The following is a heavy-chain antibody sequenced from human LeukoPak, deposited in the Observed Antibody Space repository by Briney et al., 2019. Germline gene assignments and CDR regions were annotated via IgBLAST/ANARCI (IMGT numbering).Heavy chain of an antibody. D-gene: IGHD6-13*01. CDR1: GYTFTGYY. CDR3: ARDVQQLAPFDY. CDR2: INPNSGGS. Sequence: ASVKVSCKASGYTFTGYYMHWVRQAPGQGLEWMGWINPNSGGSNYAQKFQGRVTMTRDTSISTAYMELSRLRSDDTAVYYCARDVQQLAPFDYWGQGTLVTVSS. J-gene: IGHJ4*02. V-gene: IGHV1-2*02.